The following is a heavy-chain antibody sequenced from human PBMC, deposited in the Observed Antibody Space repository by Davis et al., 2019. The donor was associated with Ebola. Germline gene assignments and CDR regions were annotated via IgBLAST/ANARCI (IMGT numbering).Heavy chain of an antibody. CDR3: TRGLGTYLGDAFDI. J-gene: IGHJ3*02. Sequence: GESLKISCTASGFTIGSHWMSWVRQGPGKGLEWVANIKQDGSEKFYLDSVKGRFTISRDNAENSLYLQMSSLRAEDTAVYYCTRGLGTYLGDAFDIWGQGTLVTVSS. CDR2: IKQDGSEK. D-gene: IGHD1-26*01. CDR1: GFTIGSHW. V-gene: IGHV3-7*03.